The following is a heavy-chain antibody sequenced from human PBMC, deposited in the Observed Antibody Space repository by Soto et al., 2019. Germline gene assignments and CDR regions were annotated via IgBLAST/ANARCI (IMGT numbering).Heavy chain of an antibody. V-gene: IGHV1-18*04. CDR2: ISAYNGDT. J-gene: IGHJ4*02. D-gene: IGHD3-22*01. Sequence: ASVKVSCKASGYTFTVYYMHWVRQAPGQGLEWVGWISAYNGDTHYAPKFQDRITLTTETSTDTAYMELGSLRLDDTAVYYCARDWSRYYDNSGLIWFYWGQGSLVTVSS. CDR1: GYTFTVYY. CDR3: ARDWSRYYDNSGLIWFY.